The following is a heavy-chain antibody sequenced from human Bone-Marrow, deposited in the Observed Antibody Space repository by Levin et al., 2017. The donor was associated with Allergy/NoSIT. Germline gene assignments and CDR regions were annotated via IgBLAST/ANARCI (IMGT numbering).Heavy chain of an antibody. Sequence: SETLSLTCAVSGYSISSGYYWGWIRQPPGKGLEWIGSIYHSGSTYYNPSLKSRVTISVDTSKNQFSLKLSSVTAADTAVYYCARDPQDAFDIWGQGTMVTVSS. CDR2: IYHSGST. CDR3: ARDPQDAFDI. CDR1: GYSISSGYY. J-gene: IGHJ3*02. V-gene: IGHV4-38-2*02.